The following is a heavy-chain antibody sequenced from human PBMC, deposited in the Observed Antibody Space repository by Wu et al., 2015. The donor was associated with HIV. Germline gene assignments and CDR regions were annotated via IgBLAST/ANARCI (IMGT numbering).Heavy chain of an antibody. CDR1: GYTFTNYY. J-gene: IGHJ4*02. Sequence: QVQLVQSGAEVKKPGSSVRVSCVTYGYTFTNYYIHWVRQAPGHGLEWMAWINPSGGATIYAEAFEGRVTMTRDTSISTAYMELSRLRSDDTAVYYXARGLQDIVVVPLDYWGQGTLGHRLL. CDR2: INPSGGAT. CDR3: ARGLQDIVVVPLDY. D-gene: IGHD2-2*01. V-gene: IGHV1-2*02.